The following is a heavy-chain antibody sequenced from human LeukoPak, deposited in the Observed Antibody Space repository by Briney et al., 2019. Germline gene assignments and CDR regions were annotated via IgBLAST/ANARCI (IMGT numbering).Heavy chain of an antibody. Sequence: PSETLSLTCAVYRGSFSGFFWTWVRQPPGKGLEWIGDITPGGSTNYNSSLKSRLSMSLDSSRAQLSLKLSLVTAADTAVYYSARCSWDLYSHVPHWYSDLWGLGTLVIVSS. J-gene: IGHJ2*01. V-gene: IGHV4-34*01. D-gene: IGHD5-18*01. CDR1: RGSFSGFF. CDR3: ARCSWDLYSHVPHWYSDL. CDR2: ITPGGST.